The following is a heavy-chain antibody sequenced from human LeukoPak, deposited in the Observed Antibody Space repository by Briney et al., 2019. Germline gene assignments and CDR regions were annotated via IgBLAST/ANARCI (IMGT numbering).Heavy chain of an antibody. CDR2: IYSGGST. D-gene: IGHD1-7*01. CDR3: ATQVTATNPNDY. CDR1: GFTVSSNY. J-gene: IGHJ4*02. V-gene: IGHV3-66*02. Sequence: GGSLRLSCAASGFTVSSNYMSWVRQAPGKGLEWVSVIYSGGSTYYADSVKGRFTISSDNSKNTLYLQMNSLRAEDTAVYYCATQVTATNPNDYWGQGTLVTVSS.